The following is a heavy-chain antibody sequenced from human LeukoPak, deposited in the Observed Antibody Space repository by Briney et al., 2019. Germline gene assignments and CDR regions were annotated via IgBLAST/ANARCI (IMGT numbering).Heavy chain of an antibody. CDR1: GYSFTSYY. CDR3: ARDRSPYGWDL. D-gene: IGHD3-16*01. Sequence: GASVKVSCKATGYSFTSYYMQWVRQAPGQGREWMGIINPSGSTTTYAQKFQGRVTMTRDTSTSTVYMELSSLRSEDTAVYYCARDRSPYGWDLWGQGTLVIVSS. V-gene: IGHV1-46*01. CDR2: INPSGSTT. J-gene: IGHJ4*02.